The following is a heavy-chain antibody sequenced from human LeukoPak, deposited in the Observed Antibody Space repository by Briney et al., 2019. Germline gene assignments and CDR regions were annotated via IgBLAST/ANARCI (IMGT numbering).Heavy chain of an antibody. D-gene: IGHD3-10*01. Sequence: PGGSLRLSCAASGFTFSNYWMSWVRQAPGKGLEWVANTHGSEKYYVDSVKGRFTISRDNAMNSLYLQMNSLRAEDTAVYYCARETPYGSLTFDYWGQGTLVTVSS. J-gene: IGHJ4*02. CDR2: THGSEK. CDR1: GFTFSNYW. V-gene: IGHV3-7*03. CDR3: ARETPYGSLTFDY.